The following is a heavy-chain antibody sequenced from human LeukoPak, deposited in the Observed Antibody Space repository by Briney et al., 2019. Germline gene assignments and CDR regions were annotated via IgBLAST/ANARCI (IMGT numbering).Heavy chain of an antibody. D-gene: IGHD6-13*01. Sequence: GGSLRLSRATSGFTFSSYSMNWVRQAPGKGLEWVSSISSSSSYIYYADSVKGRFTISRDNAKNSLYLQMNSLRAEDTAVYYCARDRIAAAGTHDAFDIWGQGTMVTVSS. CDR1: GFTFSSYS. V-gene: IGHV3-21*01. CDR2: ISSSSSYI. CDR3: ARDRIAAAGTHDAFDI. J-gene: IGHJ3*02.